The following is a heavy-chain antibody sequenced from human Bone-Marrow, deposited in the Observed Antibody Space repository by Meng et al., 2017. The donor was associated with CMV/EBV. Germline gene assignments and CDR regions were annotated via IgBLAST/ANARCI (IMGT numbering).Heavy chain of an antibody. Sequence: GESLKISCAASGFTFSSYAMSWVRQAPGKGLEWVSAISGSGGSTYYADSVKGRFTISRDNSKNTLYLQMNSLRAEDMAVYYCAKGGGGSGYAYWGQGTLVTVSS. CDR2: ISGSGGST. J-gene: IGHJ1*01. V-gene: IGHV3-23*01. CDR3: AKGGGGSGYAY. CDR1: GFTFSSYA. D-gene: IGHD3-3*01.